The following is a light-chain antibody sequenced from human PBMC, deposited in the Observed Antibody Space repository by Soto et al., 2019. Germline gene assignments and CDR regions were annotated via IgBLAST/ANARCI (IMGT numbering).Light chain of an antibody. Sequence: DIQMTQSPSTLSASVGDRVTITCRASQSISSWLAWYQQKAGKAPKLLIYKASSLQSGVPSRFSGSGSGTEFTLTISSLQPDDFATYYCQQYNSYWTFGQGTKVDIK. CDR1: QSISSW. CDR2: KAS. CDR3: QQYNSYWT. J-gene: IGKJ1*01. V-gene: IGKV1-5*03.